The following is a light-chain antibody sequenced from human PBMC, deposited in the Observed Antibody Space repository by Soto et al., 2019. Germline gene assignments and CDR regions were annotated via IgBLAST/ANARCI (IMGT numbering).Light chain of an antibody. CDR3: QQYNNWPPYT. CDR1: QSISSY. CDR2: DAS. J-gene: IGKJ5*01. V-gene: IGKV3D-15*01. Sequence: EVVLTQSPDTLSLPPGERATLSCRASQSISSYLAWYQQKPGQAPRLLIYDASSRATGIPARFSGSGSGTEFTLTISSLQSEDFAVYYCQQYNNWPPYTFGQGTRLEIK.